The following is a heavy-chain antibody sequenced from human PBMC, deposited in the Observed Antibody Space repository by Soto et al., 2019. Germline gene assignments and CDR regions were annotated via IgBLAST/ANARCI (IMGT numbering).Heavy chain of an antibody. D-gene: IGHD1-26*01. CDR2: ISGSGFKK. J-gene: IGHJ5*02. Sequence: EVVLLESGGGLEQPGGSLRLSCAASGFIFENFGMSWVRQAPGKGLEWISPISGSGFKKYYADSVKGRFTISRDNSKSTVYLELNNLSAEDTAVYHCAKNQGVELVPLATVDWFDPWGQGSVVTVSS. V-gene: IGHV3-23*01. CDR1: GFIFENFG. CDR3: AKNQGVELVPLATVDWFDP.